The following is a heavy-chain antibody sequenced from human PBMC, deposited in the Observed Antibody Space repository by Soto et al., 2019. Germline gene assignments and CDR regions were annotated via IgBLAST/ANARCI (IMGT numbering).Heavy chain of an antibody. D-gene: IGHD3-22*01. V-gene: IGHV3-30-3*01. CDR3: ARDGYIPSHYYDSSGYYAPXDY. CDR1: GFTFGSYA. CDR2: ISYDGSNK. Sequence: GGSLRLSCAASGFTFGSYAMHRVRQAPGKGLEWVAVISYDGSNKYYADSVKGRFTISRDNSKNTLYLQMNSLRAEDTAVYYCARDGYIPSHYYDSSGYYAPXDYWGQGTLVTVSS. J-gene: IGHJ4*02.